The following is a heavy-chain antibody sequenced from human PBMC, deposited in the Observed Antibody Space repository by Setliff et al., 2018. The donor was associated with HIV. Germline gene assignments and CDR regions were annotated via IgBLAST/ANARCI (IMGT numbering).Heavy chain of an antibody. J-gene: IGHJ6*02. V-gene: IGHV4-34*01. D-gene: IGHD5-18*01. CDR2: IKHNGNS. CDR3: ARVTYFYYYHMDV. Sequence: SETLSLTCAVYGGSFSGYYWGWIRHPPGKGLEWIGEIKHNGNSNSNPSLKSRLTLSVDTSKNQFSLKLKSVTAADTAVYYCARVTYFYYYHMDVWGQGTTVTVSS. CDR1: GGSFSGYY.